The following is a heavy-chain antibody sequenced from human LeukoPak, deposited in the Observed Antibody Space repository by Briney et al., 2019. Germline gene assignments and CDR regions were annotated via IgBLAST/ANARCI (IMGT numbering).Heavy chain of an antibody. V-gene: IGHV4-4*07. D-gene: IGHD6-13*01. J-gene: IGHJ4*02. CDR1: GGFISSYY. CDR2: IYTSGST. Sequence: SETLSLTCTVSGGFISSYYWSWLRQPAGKGLEWIGRIYTSGSTNYNPSLKSRVTMSVDTSKNQFSLKLSSVTAADTAVYYCARDWTGSSWTNFDYWGQGTLVTVSS. CDR3: ARDWTGSSWTNFDY.